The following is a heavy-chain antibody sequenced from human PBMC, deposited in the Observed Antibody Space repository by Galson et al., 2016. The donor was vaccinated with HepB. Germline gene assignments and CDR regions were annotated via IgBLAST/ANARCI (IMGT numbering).Heavy chain of an antibody. J-gene: IGHJ6*02. CDR2: IWYDGSI. D-gene: IGHD3-10*01. CDR3: ARGFGDYYYALDV. V-gene: IGHV3-33*01. Sequence: GLEWVAVIWYDGSIYADSVKGRFTISRDNSKNTLYLEMNSLRAEDTAVYYCARGFGDYYYALDVWGQGTTVTVSS.